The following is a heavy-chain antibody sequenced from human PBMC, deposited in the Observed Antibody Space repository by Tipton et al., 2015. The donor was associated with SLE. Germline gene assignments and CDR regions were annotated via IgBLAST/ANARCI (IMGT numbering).Heavy chain of an antibody. Sequence: SLRLSCAASGFTFSSYAMHWVRQAPGKGLEYVSAISSNGGSTYYANSVKGRFTISRDNSKNTLYLQMGSLRAEDMAVYYCARVRRTGLDVWAQGTTFTVSS. D-gene: IGHD7-27*01. V-gene: IGHV3-64*01. CDR3: ARVRRTGLDV. CDR1: GFTFSSYA. J-gene: IGHJ6*02. CDR2: ISSNGGST.